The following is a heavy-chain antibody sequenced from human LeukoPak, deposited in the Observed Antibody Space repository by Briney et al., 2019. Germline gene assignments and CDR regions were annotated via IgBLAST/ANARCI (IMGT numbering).Heavy chain of an antibody. Sequence: PSETLSLTGAVYGGSFSGYYWSWIRQPPGKGLEWIGEINHSGSTNYNLSLKSRVTISVDTSKNQFSLKLSSVTAADTAVYYCARHLGYCSSTSCYNYYFDYWGQGTLVTVSS. CDR2: INHSGST. CDR1: GGSFSGYY. D-gene: IGHD2-2*02. J-gene: IGHJ4*02. CDR3: ARHLGYCSSTSCYNYYFDY. V-gene: IGHV4-34*01.